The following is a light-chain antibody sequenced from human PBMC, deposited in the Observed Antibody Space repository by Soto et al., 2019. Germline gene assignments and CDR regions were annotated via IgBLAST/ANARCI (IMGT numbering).Light chain of an antibody. Sequence: EIVLTQSPGTLSLSPGERATLSCRASQSVSSGKLAWYQQKPGQAPRLLIYRASSGATGIPDRFSGSGSGTDFTLTISRLEPEDFAVYYCQQYGTSPFTFGPGTKVDIK. CDR3: QQYGTSPFT. CDR2: RAS. CDR1: QSVSSGK. J-gene: IGKJ3*01. V-gene: IGKV3-20*01.